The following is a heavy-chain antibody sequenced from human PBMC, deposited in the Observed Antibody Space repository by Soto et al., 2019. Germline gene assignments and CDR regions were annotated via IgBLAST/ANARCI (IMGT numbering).Heavy chain of an antibody. Sequence: GGSLRLSCAASGFTFSSYWMSWVRQAPGKGLEWVANIKQDGSEKYYVDSVKGRFTISRDNAKNSLYLQMNSLRAEDTAVYYCARDLIRMEDYDAFDIWGQGTMVTVSS. CDR1: GFTFSSYW. D-gene: IGHD2-21*01. V-gene: IGHV3-7*01. CDR3: ARDLIRMEDYDAFDI. CDR2: IKQDGSEK. J-gene: IGHJ3*02.